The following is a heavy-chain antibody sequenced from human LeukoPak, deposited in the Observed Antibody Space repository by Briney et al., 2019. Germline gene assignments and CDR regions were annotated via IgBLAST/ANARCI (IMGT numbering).Heavy chain of an antibody. Sequence: GGSLRLSCAVSGITLSNYGMSWVRQAPGKGLEWVAGISDSGGRTNYADSVKGRFTISRDNPKNTLYLQMNSLRAEDTALYYCAKGFSVRGRFDPWGQGTLVTVSS. D-gene: IGHD2-15*01. CDR2: ISDSGGRT. J-gene: IGHJ5*02. V-gene: IGHV3-23*01. CDR1: GITLSNYG. CDR3: AKGFSVRGRFDP.